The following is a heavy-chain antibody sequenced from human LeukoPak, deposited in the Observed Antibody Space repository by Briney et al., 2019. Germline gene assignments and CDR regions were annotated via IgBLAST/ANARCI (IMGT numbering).Heavy chain of an antibody. J-gene: IGHJ4*02. V-gene: IGHV3-30*18. CDR1: GFTFSSYG. D-gene: IGHD1-1*01. Sequence: GGSLRLSCAASGFTFSSYGMHWVRQAPGKGLEWVAVISYDGSNKYYADSVKGRFTISRDNSKNTLYLQMNSLRAEDTAVYYCAKPRGWKGPYYFDYWGQGTLVTVSS. CDR2: ISYDGSNK. CDR3: AKPRGWKGPYYFDY.